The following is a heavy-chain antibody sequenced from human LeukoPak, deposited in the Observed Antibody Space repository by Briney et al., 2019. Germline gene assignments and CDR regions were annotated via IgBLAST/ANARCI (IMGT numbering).Heavy chain of an antibody. Sequence: GGSLRLSCAASGFTFSNAWMSWVRQAPGKGLEWVGRIKSKTDGGTTDYAAPVKGRFTISRDDSKNTLYLQMNSLKTEDTAVYYCTTSFYYGSGKDYWGQGTLVTVSS. J-gene: IGHJ4*02. CDR3: TTSFYYGSGKDY. V-gene: IGHV3-15*01. CDR2: IKSKTDGGTT. CDR1: GFTFSNAW. D-gene: IGHD3-10*01.